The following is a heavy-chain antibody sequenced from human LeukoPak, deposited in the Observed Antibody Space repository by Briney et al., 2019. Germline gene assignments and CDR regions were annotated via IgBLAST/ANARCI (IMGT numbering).Heavy chain of an antibody. CDR3: ARDRGGLDAFDI. D-gene: IGHD3-10*01. J-gene: IGHJ3*02. Sequence: ASVKVSCKASGYTFTGYYMHWVRQAPEQGLEWMGWINPNSGGTNYAQKFQGRVTMTRDTSISTAYMELSRLRSDDTAVYYCARDRGGLDAFDIWGQGTMVTVSS. CDR1: GYTFTGYY. V-gene: IGHV1-2*02. CDR2: INPNSGGT.